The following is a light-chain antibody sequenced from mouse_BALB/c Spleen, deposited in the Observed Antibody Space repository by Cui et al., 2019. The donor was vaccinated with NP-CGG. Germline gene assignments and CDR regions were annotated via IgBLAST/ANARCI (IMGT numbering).Light chain of an antibody. V-gene: IGLV1*01. CDR1: TGAVTTSNY. J-gene: IGLJ1*01. CDR2: GTN. CDR3: ALWYSNHWV. Sequence: QAVVTQESALTTSPGETVTRTCRSNTGAVTTSNYANWVQEKPDHLFTGLIGGTNNRVPGVPARFSGSLIGDKAALTITGAQTEDEAIYFCALWYSNHWVFGGGTKLTVL.